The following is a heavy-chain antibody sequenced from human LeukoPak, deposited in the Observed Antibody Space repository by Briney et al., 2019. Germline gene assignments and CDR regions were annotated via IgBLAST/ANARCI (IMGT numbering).Heavy chain of an antibody. Sequence: PSVTLSLTCTVSGGSISSGGYYWSWIRQPPGKGLEWIGYIYHSGSTYYNPSLKSRVTISVDRSKNQFSLKLSSVTAADTAVYYCARLTMVGATLGYWGQGTLVTVSS. V-gene: IGHV4-30-2*01. D-gene: IGHD1-26*01. CDR3: ARLTMVGATLGY. CDR2: IYHSGST. J-gene: IGHJ4*02. CDR1: GGSISSGGYY.